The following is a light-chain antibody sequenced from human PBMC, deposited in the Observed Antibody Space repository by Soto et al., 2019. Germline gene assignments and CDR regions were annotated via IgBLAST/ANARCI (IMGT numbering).Light chain of an antibody. CDR2: GAS. Sequence: EIVLTQSPGTLSLSPGERATLSCRASQSVGSNYLSWYQQKPGQAPRLLIYGASSRASGIPDRFNGSGSGTDITLTISRLEPENFEVYYCQQYGSSPPYTFVQGTKLEI. CDR1: QSVGSNY. V-gene: IGKV3-20*01. CDR3: QQYGSSPPYT. J-gene: IGKJ2*01.